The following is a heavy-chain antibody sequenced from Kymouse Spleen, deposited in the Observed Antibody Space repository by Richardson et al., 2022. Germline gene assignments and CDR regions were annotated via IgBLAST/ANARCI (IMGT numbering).Heavy chain of an antibody. CDR1: GGSFSGYY. Sequence: QVQLQQWGAGLLKPSETLSLTCAVYGGSFSGYYWSWIRQPPGKGLEWIGEINHSGSTNYNPSLKSRVTISVDTSKNQFSLKLSSVTAADTAVYYCARGFWSGYSPYYFDYWGQGTLVTVSS. V-gene: IGHV4-34*01. CDR2: INHSGST. J-gene: IGHJ4*02. CDR3: ARGFWSGYSPYYFDY. D-gene: IGHD3-3*01.